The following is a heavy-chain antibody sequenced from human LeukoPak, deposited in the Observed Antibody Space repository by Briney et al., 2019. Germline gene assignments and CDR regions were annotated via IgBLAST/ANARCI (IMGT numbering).Heavy chain of an antibody. J-gene: IGHJ4*02. V-gene: IGHV3-21*01. CDR3: VCYYYDSSGYPYGY. D-gene: IGHD3-22*01. CDR1: GFTFSSYS. CDR2: ISSSSSYI. Sequence: GGSLRLSCAASGFTFSSYSMNWVRQAPGKGLEWVSSISSSSSYIYYADSVKGRFTISRDNAKNSMYLQMNSLRAEDTAVYYCVCYYYDSSGYPYGYWGQGTLVTVSS.